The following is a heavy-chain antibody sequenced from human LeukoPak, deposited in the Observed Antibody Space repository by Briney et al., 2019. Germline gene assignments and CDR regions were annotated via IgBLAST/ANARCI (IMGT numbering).Heavy chain of an antibody. V-gene: IGHV4-39*07. CDR3: ARAEDTSANDY. Sequence: SETLSLTCTVSGGSISSSSYYWGWIRQPPGKGLEWVGSIYYSGSTYYNPSLKSRVTISVDTSKNQFSLKLSSVTAADTAVYYCARAEDTSANDYWGQGTLVTVSS. J-gene: IGHJ4*02. D-gene: IGHD6-13*01. CDR1: GGSISSSSYY. CDR2: IYYSGST.